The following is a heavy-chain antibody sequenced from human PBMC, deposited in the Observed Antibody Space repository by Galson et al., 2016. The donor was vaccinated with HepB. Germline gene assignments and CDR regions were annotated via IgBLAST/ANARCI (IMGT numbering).Heavy chain of an antibody. Sequence: ETLSLTCTVSGGSISDYYCSWIRQSPGKGLEWIGHIYNSGNNKYNPSLESRVTRSVDTSKNQFFLDVNSVTAADTAIYYCSATTTGWHAWWGQGNLVTVSS. CDR3: SATTTGWHAW. CDR1: GGSISDYY. D-gene: IGHD6-19*01. CDR2: IYNSGNN. J-gene: IGHJ4*02. V-gene: IGHV4-59*01.